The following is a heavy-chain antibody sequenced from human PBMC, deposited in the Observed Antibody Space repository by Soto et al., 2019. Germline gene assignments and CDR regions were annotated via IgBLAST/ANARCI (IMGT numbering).Heavy chain of an antibody. CDR2: INSDGSST. CDR3: ARDLRFSSSWFLIGWFDP. V-gene: IGHV3-74*01. J-gene: IGHJ5*02. D-gene: IGHD6-13*01. CDR1: GFTFSSYW. Sequence: PGGSLRLSCAASGFTFSSYWMHWVRQAPGKGLVWVSRINSDGSSTNYADSVKGRFTISRDNAKNTLYLQMNSLRAEDTAVYYCARDLRFSSSWFLIGWFDPWGQGPLVTVSS.